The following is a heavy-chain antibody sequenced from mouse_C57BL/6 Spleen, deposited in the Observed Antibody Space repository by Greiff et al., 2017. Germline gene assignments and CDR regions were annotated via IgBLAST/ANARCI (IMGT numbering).Heavy chain of an antibody. V-gene: IGHV10-3*01. J-gene: IGHJ4*01. D-gene: IGHD2-1*01. CDR3: VRGGVNRPARDY. CDR1: GFTFNTYA. CDR2: IRSKSSNYAT. Sequence: EVQLVESGGGLVQPKGSLKLSCAASGFTFNTYAMHWVRQAPGKGLEWVARIRSKSSNYATYYADSVKDRFTISRADSHSMLYMQKNNLKTEDKAMNYCVRGGVNRPARDYWGQGTSVTVSS.